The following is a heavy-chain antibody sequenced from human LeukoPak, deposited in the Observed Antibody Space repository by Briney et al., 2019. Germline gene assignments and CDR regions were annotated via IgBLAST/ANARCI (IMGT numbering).Heavy chain of an antibody. CDR1: GFTFSSYG. CDR2: ISYDGSNK. Sequence: GRSLRLSCAASGFTFSSYGMHWVRQAPGKGLEWVAVISYDGSNKYYADSVKGRFTISRDNSKNTLYLQMNSLRAEDTAVYYCAKDRSAIFLSGFDPWGQGTLVTVSS. D-gene: IGHD3-9*01. J-gene: IGHJ5*01. CDR3: AKDRSAIFLSGFDP. V-gene: IGHV3-30*18.